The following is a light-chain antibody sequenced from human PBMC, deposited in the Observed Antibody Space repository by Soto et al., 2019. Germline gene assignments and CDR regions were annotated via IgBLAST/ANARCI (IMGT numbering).Light chain of an antibody. Sequence: DIVLTQSPDSLAVSLGERATINCKSSQSVLYSANNKNYLAWYQQKPGQPPNLLIYWASTRESGVPDRFSGSGSGTDFTLTISSLQSEYVAVYYCQQYYSIPYTVGQGTKLEI. CDR1: QSVLYSANNKNY. V-gene: IGKV4-1*01. CDR3: QQYYSIPYT. J-gene: IGKJ2*01. CDR2: WAS.